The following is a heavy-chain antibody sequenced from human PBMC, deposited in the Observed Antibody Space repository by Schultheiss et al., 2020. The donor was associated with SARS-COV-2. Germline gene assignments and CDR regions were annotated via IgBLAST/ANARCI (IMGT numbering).Heavy chain of an antibody. CDR1: GGSISSGDYY. CDR2: IYYSGST. V-gene: IGHV4-30-4*01. D-gene: IGHD5-24*01. J-gene: IGHJ4*02. Sequence: SETLSLTCTVSGGSISSGDYYWSWIRQPPGKGLEWIGYIYYSGSTYYNPSLKSRVTISVDTSKNQFSLKLSSVTAADTAVYYCAREDGYREVDYWGQGTLVTVSS. CDR3: AREDGYREVDY.